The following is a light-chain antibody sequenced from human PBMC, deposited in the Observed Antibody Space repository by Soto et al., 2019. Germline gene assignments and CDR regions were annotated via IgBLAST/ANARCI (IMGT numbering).Light chain of an antibody. CDR2: DVS. CDR1: SSDVGNYDY. CDR3: CSYAGSYTFVV. V-gene: IGLV2-11*01. J-gene: IGLJ2*01. Sequence: QSALTQPRSVSGSPGQSVTISCTGNSSDVGNYDYVSWYQQHPGKAPKLMIHDVSKRPSGVPDRFSGSKSGNTASLTISGLQAEDEADYFCCSYAGSYTFVVFGGGTKVTVL.